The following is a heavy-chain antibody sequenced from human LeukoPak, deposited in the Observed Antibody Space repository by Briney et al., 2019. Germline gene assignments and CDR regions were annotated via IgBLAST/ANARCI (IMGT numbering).Heavy chain of an antibody. V-gene: IGHV4-59*01. CDR1: GGPIGSYY. J-gene: IGHJ4*02. CDR2: IYYSGST. CDR3: AREGIYSSSSYFDY. D-gene: IGHD6-6*01. Sequence: SETLSLTCTVSGGPIGSYYWSWIRQPPGKGLEWIGYIYYSGSTNYNPSLKSRVTMSLDTSKNQFSLTLSSVTAADTAVYYCAREGIYSSSSYFDYWGQGTLVTVSS.